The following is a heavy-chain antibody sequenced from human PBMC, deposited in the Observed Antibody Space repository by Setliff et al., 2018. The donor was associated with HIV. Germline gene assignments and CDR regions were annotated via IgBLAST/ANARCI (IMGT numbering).Heavy chain of an antibody. D-gene: IGHD6-6*01. J-gene: IGHJ6*03. Sequence: NPSETLSLTCTVSGGSISSYYWSWIRQPPGKGLEWIGYIYYSGSTNYNPSLKSRVTISVDTSKNQFSLKLSSVTAADTALYYCAKDSSSGYYYYYLDVWGKGTTVTVSS. CDR1: GGSISSYY. CDR3: AKDSSSGYYYYYLDV. CDR2: IYYSGST. V-gene: IGHV4-59*12.